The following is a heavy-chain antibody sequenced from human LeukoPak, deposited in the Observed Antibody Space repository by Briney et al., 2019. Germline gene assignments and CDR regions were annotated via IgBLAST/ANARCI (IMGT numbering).Heavy chain of an antibody. CDR1: GYTFTSYG. J-gene: IGHJ4*02. D-gene: IGHD3-3*01. Sequence: ASVKVSCKASGYTFTSYGISWVRQAPGQGLEWMGWISAYNGNTNYAQKLQGRVTMTTDTSTSTAYMELRSLRPEDTAVYYCARPRRYYDSWSGYPPFDYWGQGTLVTVSS. V-gene: IGHV1-18*01. CDR3: ARPRRYYDSWSGYPPFDY. CDR2: ISAYNGNT.